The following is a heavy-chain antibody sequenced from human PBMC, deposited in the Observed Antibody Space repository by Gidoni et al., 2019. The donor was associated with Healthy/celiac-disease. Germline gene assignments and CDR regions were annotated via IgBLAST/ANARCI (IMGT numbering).Heavy chain of an antibody. CDR2: ISSSSSTI. D-gene: IGHD3-22*01. CDR3: ASLVYDSSGYSLFDY. CDR1: GFTFSSYS. V-gene: IGHV3-48*04. Sequence: VQLVESGGGLVQPGGSLRLSCAASGFTFSSYSMNWVRQAPGKGLGWVAYISSSSSTIYYEDSVKGRFTISRDNAKNSLYLQMNSLRAEDTAVYYCASLVYDSSGYSLFDYWGQGTLVTVSS. J-gene: IGHJ4*02.